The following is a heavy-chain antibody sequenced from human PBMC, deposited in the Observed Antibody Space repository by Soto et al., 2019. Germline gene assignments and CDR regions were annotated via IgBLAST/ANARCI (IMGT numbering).Heavy chain of an antibody. J-gene: IGHJ6*02. V-gene: IGHV1-69*06. CDR3: ARYLPDTAMVTYYYYGMDV. Sequence: GASVKVSCKASGGTFSSYAISCVRQAPGQGLEWVGGIIPIFGTANYAKKFQGRVTSTADKSTSTAYMELNSLRSEDTAVYYCARYLPDTAMVTYYYYGMDVWGQGTTVTVSS. D-gene: IGHD5-18*01. CDR1: GGTFSSYA. CDR2: IIPIFGTA.